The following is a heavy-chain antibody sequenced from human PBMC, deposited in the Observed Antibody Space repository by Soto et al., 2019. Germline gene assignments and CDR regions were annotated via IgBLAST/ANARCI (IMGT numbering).Heavy chain of an antibody. CDR3: ARTSIFGGGYYFDY. D-gene: IGHD3-3*01. V-gene: IGHV4-34*01. J-gene: IGHJ4*02. Sequence: SETLSLTCAVYGGSFSGYYWSWIRQPPGKGLEWIGEINHSGNINYNPSLKSRVTISVDTSKNQFSLNLSSVTAADTAVYYCARTSIFGGGYYFDYWGQGTLVTVSS. CDR2: INHSGNI. CDR1: GGSFSGYY.